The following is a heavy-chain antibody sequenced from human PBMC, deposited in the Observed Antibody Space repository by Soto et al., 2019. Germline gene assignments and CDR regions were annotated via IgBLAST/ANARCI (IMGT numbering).Heavy chain of an antibody. CDR3: AKDHGGITMVRGVTNDP. CDR2: ISYDGSNK. V-gene: IGHV3-30*18. CDR1: GFTFSSYG. J-gene: IGHJ5*02. Sequence: GGSLRLSCAASGFTFSSYGMHWVRQAPGKGLEWVAVISYDGSNKYYADSVKGRFTIPRDNSKNTLYLQMNSLRAEDTAVYYCAKDHGGITMVRGVTNDPWGQGTLGXVSS. D-gene: IGHD3-10*01.